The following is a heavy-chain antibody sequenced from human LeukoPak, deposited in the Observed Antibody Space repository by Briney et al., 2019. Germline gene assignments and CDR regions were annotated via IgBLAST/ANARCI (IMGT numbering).Heavy chain of an antibody. D-gene: IGHD6-6*01. CDR3: ARLYSSSFPLY. CDR2: IYYSGST. V-gene: IGHV4-61*01. Sequence: SETLSLTCTVSGGSVSSGSYYWSWIRQPPGKELEWIAYIYYSGSTNYNPSLKSRVTISVDTSKNQFSPKLSSVSAADTAVYYCARLYSSSFPLYWGQGTLVTVSS. CDR1: GGSVSSGSYY. J-gene: IGHJ4*02.